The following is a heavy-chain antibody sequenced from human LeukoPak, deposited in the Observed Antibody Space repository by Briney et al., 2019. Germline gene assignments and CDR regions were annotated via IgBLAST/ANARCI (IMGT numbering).Heavy chain of an antibody. CDR1: GFTFSSYA. D-gene: IGHD5-12*01. Sequence: GGPLRLPCAAPGFTFSSYAMHWLRQAPAKGLEWVALIWYDGNKKYFEDSVKVRFTITRDNSKNTLYLQMNSLRAEDTAVYYCARDRGYDPHYYFDYWGQGTLVTVSS. CDR3: ARDRGYDPHYYFDY. V-gene: IGHV3-33*08. CDR2: IWYDGNKK. J-gene: IGHJ4*02.